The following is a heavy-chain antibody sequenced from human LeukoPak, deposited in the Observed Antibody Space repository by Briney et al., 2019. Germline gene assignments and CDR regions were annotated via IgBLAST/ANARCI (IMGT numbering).Heavy chain of an antibody. J-gene: IGHJ4*02. V-gene: IGHV4-59*08. CDR3: AKHGPGGYFDY. CDR1: GGSISGYY. Sequence: TSETLSRTCTVSGGSISGYYWSWIRQPPGKGLEWIGYIYSSGSTNYNPSLKSRVIISVDTSKNQFSLKLRSVTAADTAVYYCAKHGPGGYFDYWGQGTLVTVSS. CDR2: IYSSGST. D-gene: IGHD3-10*01.